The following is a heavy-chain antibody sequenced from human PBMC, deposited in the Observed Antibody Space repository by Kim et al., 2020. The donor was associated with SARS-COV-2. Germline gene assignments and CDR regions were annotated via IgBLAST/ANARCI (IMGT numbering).Heavy chain of an antibody. D-gene: IGHD1-7*01. CDR3: ARGGRDWNWDVDY. CDR2: INHSGST. CDR1: GGSFSGYY. J-gene: IGHJ4*02. Sequence: SETLSLTCAVYGGSFSGYYWSWIRQPPGKGLEWIVEINHSGSTNYNPSLKSRVTISVDTSKNQFSLKLSSVTAADTAVYYCARGGRDWNWDVDYWGQGTLVTVSS. V-gene: IGHV4-34*01.